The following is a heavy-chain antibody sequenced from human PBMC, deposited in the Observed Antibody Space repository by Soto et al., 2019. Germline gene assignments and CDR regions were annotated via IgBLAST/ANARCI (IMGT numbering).Heavy chain of an antibody. Sequence: SLRLSCAASGFTFDDYAMHWVRQAPGKGLEWVSGISWNSGSIGYADSVKGRFTISRDNAKNSLYLQMNSLRAEDTALYYCAKAGVLDYGDYFLDYWGQGTLVTVSS. V-gene: IGHV3-9*01. CDR1: GFTFDDYA. CDR3: AKAGVLDYGDYFLDY. D-gene: IGHD4-17*01. J-gene: IGHJ4*02. CDR2: ISWNSGSI.